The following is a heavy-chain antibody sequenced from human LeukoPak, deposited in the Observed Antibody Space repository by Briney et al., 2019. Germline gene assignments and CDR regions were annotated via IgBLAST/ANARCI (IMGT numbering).Heavy chain of an antibody. Sequence: GASVKVSCKASGYTFTSYYMHWVRQAPGQGLEWMGIINPSGGSTSYAQKFQGRVTMTRDTSTSTVYMELSSPRSEDTAVYYCARDYDSSGYSVHLWYWGQGTLVTVSS. V-gene: IGHV1-46*01. J-gene: IGHJ4*02. CDR2: INPSGGST. CDR1: GYTFTSYY. CDR3: ARDYDSSGYSVHLWY. D-gene: IGHD3-22*01.